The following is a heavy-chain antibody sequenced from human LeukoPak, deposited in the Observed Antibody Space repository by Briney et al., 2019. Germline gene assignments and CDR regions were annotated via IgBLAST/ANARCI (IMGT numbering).Heavy chain of an antibody. CDR3: AKSLGDFLEWLLYDY. V-gene: IGHV3-48*01. J-gene: IGHJ4*02. CDR2: ISSSSSTI. Sequence: PGGSLRLSCAASGFTFSSYSMNWVRQAPGKGLEWVSYISSSSSTIYYADSVKGRFTISRDNSKNTLYLQMNSLRAEDTAVYYCAKSLGDFLEWLLYDYWGQGTLVTVSS. D-gene: IGHD3-3*01. CDR1: GFTFSSYS.